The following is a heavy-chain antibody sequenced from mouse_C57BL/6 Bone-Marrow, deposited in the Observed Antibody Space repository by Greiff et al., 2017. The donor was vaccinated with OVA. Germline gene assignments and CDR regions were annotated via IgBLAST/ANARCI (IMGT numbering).Heavy chain of an antibody. D-gene: IGHD2-4*01. J-gene: IGHJ4*01. V-gene: IGHV1-64*01. CDR2: IHPNSGST. Sequence: QVHSQQPGAELVKPGASVKLSCKASGYTFTSYWMHWVKQRPGQGLEWIGMIHPNSGSTNYNEKFKSKATLTVDKSSSTAYMQLSSLTSEDSAVYYCARPYDYDRDYYAMDDWGQGTSVTVSS. CDR1: GYTFTSYW. CDR3: ARPYDYDRDYYAMDD.